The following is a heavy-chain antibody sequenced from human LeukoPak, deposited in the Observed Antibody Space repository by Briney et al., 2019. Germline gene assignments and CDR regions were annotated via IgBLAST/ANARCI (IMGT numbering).Heavy chain of an antibody. CDR3: AREDTRRGSRGYFDY. CDR1: GYTFISYG. J-gene: IGHJ4*02. V-gene: IGHV1-18*01. CDR2: ISGDSGNT. Sequence: ASVKVSCKAPGYTFISYGISWVRQAPGQGLEWMGWISGDSGNTNYAQKLRGRVTMTTDTSATTAYLELRSLRSDDTAIYYCAREDTRRGSRGYFDYWGQGTLVNVSS.